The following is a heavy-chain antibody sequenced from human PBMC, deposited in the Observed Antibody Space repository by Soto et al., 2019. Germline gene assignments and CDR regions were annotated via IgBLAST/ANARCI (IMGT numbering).Heavy chain of an antibody. V-gene: IGHV5-10-1*01. D-gene: IGHD6-13*01. J-gene: IGHJ6*02. Sequence: GESLKISCKGSGYSFTSYWISWVRQMPGKGLEWMGRIDPSDSYTNYSPSFQGHVTISADKSVSTAYLQWSSLKASDTAMYYCARRKIAAAVTPRGYGMDVWGQGTTVTVSS. CDR3: ARRKIAAAVTPRGYGMDV. CDR2: IDPSDSYT. CDR1: GYSFTSYW.